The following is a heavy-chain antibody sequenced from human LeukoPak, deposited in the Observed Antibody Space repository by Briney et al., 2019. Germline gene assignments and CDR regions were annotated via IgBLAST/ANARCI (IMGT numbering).Heavy chain of an antibody. J-gene: IGHJ4*02. CDR2: IYHSGST. D-gene: IGHD5-24*01. CDR3: AREMATAFFDY. Sequence: SETLSLTCTVSGGSISSYYWSWIRQPPGKGLEWIGYIYHSGSTYYNPSLKSRVTISVDRSKNQFSLKLSSVTAADTAVYYCAREMATAFFDYWGQGTLVTVSS. CDR1: GGSISSYY. V-gene: IGHV4-59*12.